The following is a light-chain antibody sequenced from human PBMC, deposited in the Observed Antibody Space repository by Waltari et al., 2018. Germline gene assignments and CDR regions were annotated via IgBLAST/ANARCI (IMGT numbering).Light chain of an antibody. J-gene: IGLJ2*01. CDR1: RGNIATTY. Sequence: FMLTQPHSVSESPGKTVTISCTRSRGNIATTYVQWYQQRPGSAPTKVIYEDNQRPSGVPDRFSGSIDSSSNSASLIISGLKAEDEADYYCQSFDSSHVVFGGGTKLTVL. CDR3: QSFDSSHVV. CDR2: EDN. V-gene: IGLV6-57*03.